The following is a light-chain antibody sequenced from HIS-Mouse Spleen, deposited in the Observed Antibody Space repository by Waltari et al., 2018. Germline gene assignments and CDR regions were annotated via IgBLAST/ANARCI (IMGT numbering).Light chain of an antibody. V-gene: IGLV1-44*01. CDR2: SNN. Sequence: QSVLTQPPSASGTPGQRVTISCSGSSSNIGSNTVNWYQQLPGTAPKLLIYSNNPRPPGVPDRFSGSKSGTSASLAISGLQSEDEADYYCAAWDDSLNGPVFGGGTKLTVL. CDR1: SSNIGSNT. CDR3: AAWDDSLNGPV. J-gene: IGLJ3*02.